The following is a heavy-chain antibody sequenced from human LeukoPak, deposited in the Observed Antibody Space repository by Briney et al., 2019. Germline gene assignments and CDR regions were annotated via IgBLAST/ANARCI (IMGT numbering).Heavy chain of an antibody. CDR1: GFNFNAYS. CDR2: ISHTGTI. J-gene: IGHJ4*02. Sequence: GGSLRLSCAASGFNFNAYSLNWVRRAPGKGLEWLSYISHTGTIYYADSVKGRFTISRDDAEASVFLQMNSLRTEDTALYYCVRGGCGRAADCYSHYFDYWGQGTPVTVSS. D-gene: IGHD2-21*02. CDR3: VRGGCGRAADCYSHYFDY. V-gene: IGHV3-69-1*02.